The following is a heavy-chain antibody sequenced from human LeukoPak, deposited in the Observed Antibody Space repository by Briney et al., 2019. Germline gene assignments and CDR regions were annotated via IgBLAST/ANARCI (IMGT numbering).Heavy chain of an antibody. Sequence: GESLKISCKGSGYSFTSYWIGWVRQMPGKGLEWMGIIYPGDSDTRYSPSLRGQVTISADKSISTAYLQWSSLKAPDTAMYYCARSVMARGVYWFDPWGQGTLVIVSS. CDR1: GYSFTSYW. CDR3: ARSVMARGVYWFDP. D-gene: IGHD3-10*01. V-gene: IGHV5-51*01. CDR2: IYPGDSDT. J-gene: IGHJ5*02.